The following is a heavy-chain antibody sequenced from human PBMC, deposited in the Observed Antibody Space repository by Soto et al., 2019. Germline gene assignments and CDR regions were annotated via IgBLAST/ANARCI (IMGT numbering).Heavy chain of an antibody. CDR1: GYPFSGYY. V-gene: IGHV1-2*02. CDR3: ARVHYDAAGVDY. J-gene: IGHJ4*02. CDR2: SSPNSGGT. Sequence: QVQLVQSGAEVKKPGASVKVSCKASGYPFSGYYIHWVRQAPGQGLEWMGWSSPNSGGTNYAQKFQGRVTMTTDTXISTAYMELSRLTSDDTAVYYCARVHYDAAGVDYWGQGTLVTVSS. D-gene: IGHD3-16*01.